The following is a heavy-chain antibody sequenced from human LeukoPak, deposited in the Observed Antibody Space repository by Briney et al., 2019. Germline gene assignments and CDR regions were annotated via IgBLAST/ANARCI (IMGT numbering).Heavy chain of an antibody. J-gene: IGHJ4*02. V-gene: IGHV3-7*03. CDR2: IKQDGSEK. D-gene: IGHD3-3*01. CDR3: AKVQVSGYDKGFFDY. Sequence: GGSLRLSCAASGFTFSSYWMSWVRQAPGKGLEWVANIKQDGSEKYYVDSVKGRFTISRDNAKNSLYLQMNSLRAEDTAVYYCAKVQVSGYDKGFFDYWGQGTLVTVSS. CDR1: GFTFSSYW.